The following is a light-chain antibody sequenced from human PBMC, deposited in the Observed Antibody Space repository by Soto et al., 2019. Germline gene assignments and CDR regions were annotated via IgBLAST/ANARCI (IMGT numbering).Light chain of an antibody. V-gene: IGLV2-14*01. CDR1: SSDVGGYNY. Sequence: QSVLTQPASVSGSPGQSITISCTGTSSDVGGYNYVSWYQQHPGKAPKLMIYEVSNRPSGVSNRFSDSKSGNTASLTISGLQAEDEADYYCSSYTSRNTLDYVFGTGTKVTVL. CDR3: SSYTSRNTLDYV. CDR2: EVS. J-gene: IGLJ1*01.